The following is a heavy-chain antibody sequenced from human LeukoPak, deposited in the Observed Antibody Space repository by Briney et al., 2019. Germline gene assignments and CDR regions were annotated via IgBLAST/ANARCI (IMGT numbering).Heavy chain of an antibody. D-gene: IGHD3-10*01. CDR1: GGSISSSNYY. J-gene: IGHJ6*03. CDR3: ARGSRGYYGSGSYYNVRASSYYYYMDV. Sequence: SETLSLTCTVSGGSISSSNYYWGWIRQPPGKGLEWIGSIYYSGSTYYSPSLKSRVTISVDTSKNQFSLKLSSVTAADTAVYYCARGSRGYYGSGSYYNVRASSYYYYMDVWGKGTTVTISS. CDR2: IYYSGST. V-gene: IGHV4-39*07.